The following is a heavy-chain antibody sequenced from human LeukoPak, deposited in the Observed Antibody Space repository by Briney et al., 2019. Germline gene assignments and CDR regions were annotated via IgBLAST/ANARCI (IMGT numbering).Heavy chain of an antibody. J-gene: IGHJ4*02. Sequence: GRSLRLSCAASGFTFSSYAMHWVRQGPGKGLEWVAVIWYDGSNKYYADSVKGRFTISRDNSKNTLYLQMNSLRAEDTAVYYCARDPGSSGWYYFDYWGQGTLVTVSS. CDR2: IWYDGSNK. CDR1: GFTFSSYA. D-gene: IGHD6-19*01. V-gene: IGHV3-33*01. CDR3: ARDPGSSGWYYFDY.